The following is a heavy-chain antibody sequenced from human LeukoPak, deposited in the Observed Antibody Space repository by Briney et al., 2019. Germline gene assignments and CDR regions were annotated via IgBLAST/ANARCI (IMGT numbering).Heavy chain of an antibody. CDR1: GFTFSSYD. J-gene: IGHJ4*02. V-gene: IGHV3-23*01. Sequence: PGGSLRLYCAASGFTFSSYDMNWIRQAPGKALEWVSGIGGSGGSTYYADSVRGRFTISRDNSKDTLYLQMNSLRADDTAVYYCARGTAWYSSSWYFDYWGRGTLVTVSS. D-gene: IGHD6-13*01. CDR2: IGGSGGST. CDR3: ARGTAWYSSSWYFDY.